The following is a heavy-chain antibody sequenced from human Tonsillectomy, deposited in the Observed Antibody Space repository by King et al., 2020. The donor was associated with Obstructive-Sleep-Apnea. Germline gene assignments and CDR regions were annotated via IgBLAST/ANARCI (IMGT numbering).Heavy chain of an antibody. CDR3: ARQYSSSWYNHEYFQH. CDR2: IYYSGST. Sequence: QLQESGPGLVKPSETLSLTCTVSGGSISSSSYYWGWIRQPPGKGLELIGSIYYSGSTYYNPSLQSRVTISVDTSKNQVSLKLSSVTAADTAVYYCARQYSSSWYNHEYFQHWGQGTLVTVSS. CDR1: GGSISSSSYY. V-gene: IGHV4-39*01. D-gene: IGHD6-13*01. J-gene: IGHJ1*01.